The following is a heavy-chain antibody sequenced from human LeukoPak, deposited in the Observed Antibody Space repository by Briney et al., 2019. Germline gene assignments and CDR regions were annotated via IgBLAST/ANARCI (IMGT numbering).Heavy chain of an antibody. D-gene: IGHD6-19*01. V-gene: IGHV1-2*02. Sequence: ASVKVSCKASGYTFTGYYMHWVRQAPGQGLEWIGWINPNSGGTNYAQKFQGRVTMTRDTSISTAYMELSRLRSDDTAVYYCARAPLYSSGWYARYYFDYWGQGTLVTVSS. J-gene: IGHJ4*02. CDR2: INPNSGGT. CDR1: GYTFTGYY. CDR3: ARAPLYSSGWYARYYFDY.